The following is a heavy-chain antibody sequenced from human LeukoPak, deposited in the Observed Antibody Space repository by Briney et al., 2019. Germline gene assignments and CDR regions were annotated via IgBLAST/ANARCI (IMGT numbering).Heavy chain of an antibody. CDR2: ISYDGSNK. CDR1: GFTFSSYG. D-gene: IGHD3-10*01. V-gene: IGHV3-30*18. Sequence: GGSLRLSCAASGFTFSSYGMHWVRQAPGKGLEWVAVISYDGSNKYYADSMKGRFTISRDNSKNTLYLQMNSLRAEDMAVYYCAKDSEYYYGSGSYYSYYFDYWGQGTLVTVSS. J-gene: IGHJ4*02. CDR3: AKDSEYYYGSGSYYSYYFDY.